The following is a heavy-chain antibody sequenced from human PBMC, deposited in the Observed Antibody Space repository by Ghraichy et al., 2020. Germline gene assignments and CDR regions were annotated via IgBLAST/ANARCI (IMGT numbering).Heavy chain of an antibody. D-gene: IGHD2-15*01. V-gene: IGHV1-69*13. Sequence: SVKVSCKASGGTFSSYAISWVRQAPGQGLEWMGGIIPIFGTANYAQKFQGRVTITADESTSTAYMELSSLRSEDTAVYYCARALGYCSGGSCYLDGSRFDPWGQGTLVTVSS. CDR3: ARALGYCSGGSCYLDGSRFDP. CDR1: GGTFSSYA. J-gene: IGHJ5*02. CDR2: IIPIFGTA.